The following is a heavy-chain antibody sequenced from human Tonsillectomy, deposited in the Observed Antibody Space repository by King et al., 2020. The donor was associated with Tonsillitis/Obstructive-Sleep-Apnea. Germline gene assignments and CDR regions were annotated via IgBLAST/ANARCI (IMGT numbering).Heavy chain of an antibody. J-gene: IGHJ4*02. CDR3: AKSHRGVAEDFDY. D-gene: IGHD6-19*01. CDR1: GFTFSSYA. V-gene: IGHV3-23*04. Sequence: VQLVESGEGLVQPGGSLRLSCEASGFTFSSYAMSCVRQAPGKGLEWVSGISGSGGSTYYADSVKGGFTISRDNSKNTLYLQTNSLRDEDTAVYYCAKSHRGVAEDFDYWGQGTLVTVSS. CDR2: ISGSGGST.